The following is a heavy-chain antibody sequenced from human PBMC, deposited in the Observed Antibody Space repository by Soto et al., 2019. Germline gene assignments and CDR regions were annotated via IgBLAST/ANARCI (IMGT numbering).Heavy chain of an antibody. Sequence: GASVKVSCKASGYTFTSYYMHWVRQAPGQGLEWMGIINPSGGSTSYAQKFQGRVTMTRDTSTSTVYMELSSLRSEDTAVYYCASGGHYYGSGSYPHSYYYFYGMNVWGQGTTVTVSS. V-gene: IGHV1-46*03. CDR1: GYTFTSYY. D-gene: IGHD3-10*01. J-gene: IGHJ6*02. CDR2: INPSGGST. CDR3: ASGGHYYGSGSYPHSYYYFYGMNV.